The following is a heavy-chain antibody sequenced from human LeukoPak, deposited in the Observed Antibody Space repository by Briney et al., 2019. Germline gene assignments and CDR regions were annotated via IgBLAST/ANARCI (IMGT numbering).Heavy chain of an antibody. CDR3: SRGLRGRSGYYFDS. J-gene: IGHJ4*02. CDR1: GGSISSGDYY. V-gene: IGHV4-30-4*01. Sequence: SQTPSLTCTVSGGSISSGDYYWNWIRQPPGKGLEWIGYIYYSGSTYYNPSLKSRVTISLDTSKTQFSLRLSSVTAADTAVYYCSRGLRGRSGYYFDSWGQGTLVTVSS. CDR2: IYYSGST.